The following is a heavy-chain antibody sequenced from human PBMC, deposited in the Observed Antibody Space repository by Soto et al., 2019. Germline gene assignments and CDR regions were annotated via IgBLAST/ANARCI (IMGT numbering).Heavy chain of an antibody. CDR3: ASGGNWFDP. J-gene: IGHJ5*02. D-gene: IGHD3-16*01. CDR1: GGFISNYY. CDR2: IYYSGTT. Sequence: SETLSLTCTVSGGFISNYYWSWVRQSPGKGLEWIGYIYYSGTTNYNPSLKSRVTISIDTSKNQFSLTLKSVTAADTAVYYCASGGNWFDPWGQGVLVTVSS. V-gene: IGHV4-59*01.